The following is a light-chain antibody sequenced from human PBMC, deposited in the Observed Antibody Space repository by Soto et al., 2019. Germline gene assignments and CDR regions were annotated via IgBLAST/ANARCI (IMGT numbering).Light chain of an antibody. J-gene: IGKJ5*01. CDR2: DAS. Sequence: EIVMTHSPGTLSLSPWDTATLSCRASQYVSNDYLAWYQQRPGQAPRLLIYDASNRATGVPDRFSGSGSGTDFTPTISSLEPEDFAVYYCQQRSDWPLTFGQGTRLEIK. CDR1: QYVSNDY. CDR3: QQRSDWPLT. V-gene: IGKV3-11*01.